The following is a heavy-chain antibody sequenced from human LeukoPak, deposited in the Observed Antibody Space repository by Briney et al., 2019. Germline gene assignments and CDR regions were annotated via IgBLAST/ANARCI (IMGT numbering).Heavy chain of an antibody. CDR1: GGSISSYY. CDR3: ARMANNWFDP. D-gene: IGHD5-24*01. V-gene: IGHV4-59*01. J-gene: IGHJ5*02. CDR2: IFYSGGT. Sequence: PSETLSLTCTVSGGSISSYYWSWIRQPPGKGLEWIGYIFYSGGTNNNPSLKSRVTMSVDTSKNQFSLKLSSVTAADTAVYYCARMANNWFDPWGQGTLVTVSS.